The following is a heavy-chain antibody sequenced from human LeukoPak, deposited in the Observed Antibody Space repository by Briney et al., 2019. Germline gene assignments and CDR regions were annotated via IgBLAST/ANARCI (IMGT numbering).Heavy chain of an antibody. Sequence: GGSLRLSCAASGFTFDDYTMHWVRQAPGKGLEWVSLISWDGGSTYYADSVKGRFTISRDNSKNSLYLQMNSLRTEDTALYYCAKDIGDYYDSSGYYGSFDYWGQGTLVTVSS. CDR1: GFTFDDYT. CDR2: ISWDGGST. J-gene: IGHJ4*02. CDR3: AKDIGDYYDSSGYYGSFDY. V-gene: IGHV3-43*01. D-gene: IGHD3-22*01.